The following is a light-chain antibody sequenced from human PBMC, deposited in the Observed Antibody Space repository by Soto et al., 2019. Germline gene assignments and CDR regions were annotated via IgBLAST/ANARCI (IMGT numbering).Light chain of an antibody. J-gene: IGKJ3*01. CDR3: QQYDNQPFT. CDR2: AAS. CDR1: QRVSTW. V-gene: IGKV1D-16*01. Sequence: DIQMTQSPSSLSASVGDRVTITCRASQRVSTWLAWYQVKPGKGPRSLIYAASKLHNGVPPRFSGSGSGTEFTLTISSLEPEDFGTYYCQQYDNQPFTFGPGTKVDV.